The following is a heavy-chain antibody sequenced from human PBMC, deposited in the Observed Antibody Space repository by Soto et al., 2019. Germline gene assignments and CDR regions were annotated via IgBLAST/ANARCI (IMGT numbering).Heavy chain of an antibody. CDR2: ISGSGGST. CDR1: GFTFSSYA. V-gene: IGHV3-23*01. Sequence: EVQLLESGGGLVQPGGSLRLSCAASGFTFSSYAMSWVRQAPGKGLEWVSAISGSGGSTYYADSVKGRFTISRDNSKNTLYLQMNSVRAEDTAVYYCAKAKGSYGGIPNDYWGQGTLVTVSS. CDR3: AKAKGSYGGIPNDY. D-gene: IGHD1-26*01. J-gene: IGHJ4*02.